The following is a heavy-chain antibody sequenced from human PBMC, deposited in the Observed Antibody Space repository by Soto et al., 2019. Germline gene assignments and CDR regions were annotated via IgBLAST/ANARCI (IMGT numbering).Heavy chain of an antibody. CDR1: GYSFTRKW. CDR2: IDPTDSYT. J-gene: IGHJ5*02. Sequence: PGASLNFSCKAAGYSFTRKWISWVRQMPGKGLEWRGRIDPTDSYTNYSPSFQGHVTISVDKSSSTAYVQWSSLKASDTAVYYCATTLPPSVSSFFSWFDPWGQGTLVTVSS. CDR3: ATTLPPSVSSFFSWFDP. D-gene: IGHD1-26*01. V-gene: IGHV5-10-1*01.